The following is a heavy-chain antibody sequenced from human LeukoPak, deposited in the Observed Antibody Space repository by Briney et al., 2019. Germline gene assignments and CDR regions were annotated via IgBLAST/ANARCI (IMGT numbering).Heavy chain of an antibody. J-gene: IGHJ3*02. Sequence: SETLSLTCSVSGASISGGGYYWNWIRQHPGKGLEWIGYIYSSGSTYYNPSLKSRLSISVDTSKNQFSLKLSSVTAADTAVYYCARDLGRTAAFDIWGQGTMVTVSS. CDR3: ARDLGRTAAFDI. CDR1: GASISGGGYY. D-gene: IGHD3-16*01. V-gene: IGHV4-31*03. CDR2: IYSSGST.